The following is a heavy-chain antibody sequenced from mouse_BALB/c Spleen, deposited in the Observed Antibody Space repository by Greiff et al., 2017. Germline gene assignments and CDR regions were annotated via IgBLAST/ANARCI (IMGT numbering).Heavy chain of an antibody. CDR3: ARTYGNYSWFAY. D-gene: IGHD2-1*01. J-gene: IGHJ3*01. CDR1: GFTFSSFG. Sequence: EVQLVESGGGLVQPGGSRKLSCAASGFTFSSFGMHWVRQAPEKGLEWVAYISSGSSTIYYADTVKGRFTISRDNAKNTLYLQMSSLKSEDTAMYYCARTYGNYSWFAYWGQGTLVTVSA. CDR2: ISSGSSTI. V-gene: IGHV5-17*02.